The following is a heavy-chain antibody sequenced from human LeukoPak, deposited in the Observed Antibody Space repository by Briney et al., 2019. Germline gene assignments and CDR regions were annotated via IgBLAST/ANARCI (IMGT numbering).Heavy chain of an antibody. Sequence: GGSLRLSCAASGFIFSVYSMNWVRQAPGKGLEWVSSISGSSTYISYADSVKGRFTISRDNSKNTLYLQMNSLRAEDTAVYYCARAPLKLRYFDWLSPYFDYWGQGTLATVSS. CDR2: ISGSSTYI. J-gene: IGHJ4*02. CDR3: ARAPLKLRYFDWLSPYFDY. V-gene: IGHV3-21*04. CDR1: GFIFSVYS. D-gene: IGHD3-9*01.